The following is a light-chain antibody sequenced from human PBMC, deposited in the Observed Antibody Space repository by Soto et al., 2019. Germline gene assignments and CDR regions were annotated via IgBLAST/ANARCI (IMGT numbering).Light chain of an antibody. V-gene: IGKV1-8*01. CDR2: VAS. CDR3: QHYKNYPWT. CDR1: PDVGRY. Sequence: ALRMTQSPSSLSASAGDSVAIACRASPDVGRYLAWYQQKPGQAPKLLIYVASTVQSGVPSRFSGGGSGTDFTLTISCLQSEDFANYYCQHYKNYPWTFGQGTKVEIK. J-gene: IGKJ1*01.